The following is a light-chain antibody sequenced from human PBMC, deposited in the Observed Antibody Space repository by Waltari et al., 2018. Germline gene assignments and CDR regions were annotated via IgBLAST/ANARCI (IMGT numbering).Light chain of an antibody. V-gene: IGLV2-14*03. CDR1: ISDIGSSNS. CDR3: SSYMDTTALEL. J-gene: IGLJ2*01. CDR2: DVT. Sequence: QSALTQPASVSGSPGQSITISCTGTISDIGSSNSVSWYQQHPGKAPKLIIFDVTNRPSGVSNRFSGSKSGNTASLIISGLQGEDEADYYCSSYMDTTALELFGGGTSLTVL.